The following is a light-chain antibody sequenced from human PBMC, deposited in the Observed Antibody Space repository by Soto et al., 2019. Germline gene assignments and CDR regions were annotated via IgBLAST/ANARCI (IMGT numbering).Light chain of an antibody. CDR3: AVWDDSLNGSV. CDR1: TSNIGSNT. CDR2: SDS. V-gene: IGLV1-44*01. J-gene: IGLJ2*01. Sequence: QSVLTQPPSASGTPGQRVTISCSGSTSNIGSNTVNWYQQLPGTAPKLLIYSDSQRPSGVPDRFSGSKSGTSASLAISGLQSEDESDYYCAVWDDSLNGSVFGGVTKLTVL.